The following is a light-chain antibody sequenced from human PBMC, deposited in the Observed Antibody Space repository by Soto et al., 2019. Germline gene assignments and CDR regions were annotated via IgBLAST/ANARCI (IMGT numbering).Light chain of an antibody. CDR2: SIS. Sequence: DIQMTQSPSSLSASVGDRVTITCRASQDISNFLDWYQWKPGRAPKRLIHSISNVQSGVPSRFSGSGSETEFTLTISSLQPEDFATYYCLQRSSYPLTFGGGTRLEIK. J-gene: IGKJ5*01. CDR1: QDISNF. V-gene: IGKV1-17*01. CDR3: LQRSSYPLT.